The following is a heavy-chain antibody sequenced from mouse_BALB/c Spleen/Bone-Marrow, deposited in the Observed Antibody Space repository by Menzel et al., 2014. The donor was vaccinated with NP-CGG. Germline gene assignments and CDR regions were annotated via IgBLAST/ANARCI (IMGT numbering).Heavy chain of an antibody. CDR1: GFTFSSFG. V-gene: IGHV5-17*02. Sequence: VQLKESGGGLVQPGGSRKLSCAASGFTFSSFGMHWVRQAPEKGLEWVAYISSGSSTIYYADTVKGRFTISRDNPKSTLFLQMTSLRSEDTAMYYCARSPWFAYWSQGTLVTVSA. CDR2: ISSGSSTI. J-gene: IGHJ3*01. CDR3: ARSPWFAY.